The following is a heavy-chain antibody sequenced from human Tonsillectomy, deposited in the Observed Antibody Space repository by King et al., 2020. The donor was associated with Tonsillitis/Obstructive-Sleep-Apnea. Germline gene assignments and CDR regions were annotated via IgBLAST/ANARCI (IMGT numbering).Heavy chain of an antibody. D-gene: IGHD3-3*01. CDR2: VNTGNGNT. Sequence: QLVQSGAEVKKPGASVNLSCKASGFTFTTYAIHWVRQAPGQGLEWMGWVNTGNGNTKHSKKFQGRVTLTRDTPASTAYMELSSLRSEDTAIYYCAGALYDSWIGHSDDAFDIWGQGTVVTVSS. CDR1: GFTFTTYA. CDR3: AGALYDSWIGHSDDAFDI. V-gene: IGHV1-3*04. J-gene: IGHJ3*02.